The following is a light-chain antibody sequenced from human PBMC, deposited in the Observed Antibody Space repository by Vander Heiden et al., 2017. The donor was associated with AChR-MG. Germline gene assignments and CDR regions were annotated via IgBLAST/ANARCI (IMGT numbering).Light chain of an antibody. Sequence: DIQMTQSPSSLSASVGDRVTITCRASQSISSYLNWYQQKPGKAPKLLIYAASSLQSGVPSRFSGSGSGTDFTLTLSRLQPEDFATYYCQQRDSTPCSFGQGTKLEIK. CDR3: QQRDSTPCS. CDR1: QSISSY. J-gene: IGKJ2*02. CDR2: AAS. V-gene: IGKV1-39*01.